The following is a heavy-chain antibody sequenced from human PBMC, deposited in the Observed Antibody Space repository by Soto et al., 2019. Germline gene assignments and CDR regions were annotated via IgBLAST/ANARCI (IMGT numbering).Heavy chain of an antibody. Sequence: EVQLVESGGGLVKPGGSLRLSCAASGFTFSSYSMNWVRQAPGKGLEWVSSISSSSSYIYYADSVKGRFTISRDNAKNSLYLQMNSLRAEDTAVYYCARDGTVTNSYYYYGMDVWGQGTTVTVSS. CDR2: ISSSSSYI. CDR1: GFTFSSYS. CDR3: ARDGTVTNSYYYYGMDV. D-gene: IGHD4-17*01. J-gene: IGHJ6*02. V-gene: IGHV3-21*01.